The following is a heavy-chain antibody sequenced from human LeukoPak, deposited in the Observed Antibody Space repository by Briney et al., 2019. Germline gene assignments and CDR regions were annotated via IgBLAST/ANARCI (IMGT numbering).Heavy chain of an antibody. CDR2: IYYSGST. Sequence: SETLSLTCTVSGGSISSSSYYWGWIRQPPGKGLEWIGSIYYSGSTSYNPSLRSRVTISVDASKNQFSLRLSSVIAADAAVYYCGRRRGSHPGEAYWGQGTLVTVSS. V-gene: IGHV4-39*01. J-gene: IGHJ4*02. D-gene: IGHD3-10*01. CDR3: GRRRGSHPGEAY. CDR1: GGSISSSSYY.